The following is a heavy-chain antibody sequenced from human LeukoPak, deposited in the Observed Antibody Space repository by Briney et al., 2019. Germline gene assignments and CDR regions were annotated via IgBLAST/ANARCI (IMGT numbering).Heavy chain of an antibody. CDR3: ARDPPYRGVAGTYYFDY. D-gene: IGHD6-19*01. CDR1: GDTFTSYG. CDR2: ISAYNGNT. Sequence: ASVKVSCKASGDTFTSYGISWVRQAPGQGLEWMGWISAYNGNTNYAQKLQGRVTMTTDTSTSTAYMELRSLRSDDTAVYYCARDPPYRGVAGTYYFDYWGQGTLVTVSS. V-gene: IGHV1-18*01. J-gene: IGHJ4*02.